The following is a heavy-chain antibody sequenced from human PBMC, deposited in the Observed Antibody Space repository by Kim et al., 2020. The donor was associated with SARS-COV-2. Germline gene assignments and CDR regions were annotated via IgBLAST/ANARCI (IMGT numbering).Heavy chain of an antibody. D-gene: IGHD2-8*02. CDR1: GFTFSSYS. V-gene: IGHV3-48*02. CDR3: ARRYCTGGVCSILAYYYYYMDV. CDR2: ISSSSSTI. J-gene: IGHJ6*03. Sequence: GGSLRLSCAASGFTFSSYSMNWARQAPGKGLEWVSYISSSSSTIYYADSVKGRFTISRDNAKNSLYLQMNSLRDEDTAVYYCARRYCTGGVCSILAYYYYYMDVWGKGTTVTVSS.